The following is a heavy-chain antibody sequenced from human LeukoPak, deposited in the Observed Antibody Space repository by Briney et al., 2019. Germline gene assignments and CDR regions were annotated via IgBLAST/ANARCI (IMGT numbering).Heavy chain of an antibody. Sequence: GGSLRLSCAASGFTFSSYWMHWVRQAPGKGLVWVSRINSDGSSTSYADSVKGRFTISRVNAKNTLYLQMNSLRAEDTAVYYCARGSDSSNYYYYYYGMDVWGQGTTVTVSS. CDR2: INSDGSST. D-gene: IGHD6-13*01. CDR1: GFTFSSYW. CDR3: ARGSDSSNYYYYYYGMDV. V-gene: IGHV3-74*01. J-gene: IGHJ6*02.